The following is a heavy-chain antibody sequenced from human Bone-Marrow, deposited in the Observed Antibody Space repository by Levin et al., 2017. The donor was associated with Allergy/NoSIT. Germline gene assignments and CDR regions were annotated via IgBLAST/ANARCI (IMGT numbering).Heavy chain of an antibody. CDR2: IPTDETPT. J-gene: IGHJ4*02. D-gene: IGHD4-11*01. V-gene: IGHV3-74*03. CDR3: VRDVDYKIDF. CDR1: GFTFTNYV. Sequence: GGSLRLSCAASGFTFTNYVFLWVRQDPGKGLVWVSRIPTDETPTTYADSVKGRFTISRDNVKNTVYLQMNSLSAEDTAVYYCVRDVDYKIDFWGQGILVTVSS.